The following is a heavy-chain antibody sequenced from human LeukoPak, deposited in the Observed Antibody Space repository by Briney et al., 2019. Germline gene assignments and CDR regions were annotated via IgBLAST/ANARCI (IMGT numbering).Heavy chain of an antibody. V-gene: IGHV3-48*01. J-gene: IGHJ6*02. Sequence: GGSLRLSCAASGFTFNTYSINWVRQAPGMGLEWLSYISSSSRTIYYADSVKGRFTISRDNAKNSLYLQMNSLRAEDTAVYYCASDPGEVWGQGTTVTVSS. CDR3: ASDPGEV. CDR1: GFTFNTYS. CDR2: ISSSSRTI.